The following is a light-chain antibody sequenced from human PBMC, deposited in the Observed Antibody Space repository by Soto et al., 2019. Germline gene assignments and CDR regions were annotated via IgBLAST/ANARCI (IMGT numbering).Light chain of an antibody. CDR2: GNS. CDR1: SSNIGAGYD. Sequence: QLVLTQPPSVSGAPGQRVTISCTGSSSNIGAGYDVRWYQQLPGTAPKLLIYGNSNRPSGVPDRFSGSKSGTSASLAITGLQAEDEADYYCQSYDSSLSALFGGGTKVTVL. J-gene: IGLJ3*02. CDR3: QSYDSSLSAL. V-gene: IGLV1-40*01.